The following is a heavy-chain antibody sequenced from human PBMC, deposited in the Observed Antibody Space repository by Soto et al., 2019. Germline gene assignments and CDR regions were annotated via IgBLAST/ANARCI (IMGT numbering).Heavy chain of an antibody. D-gene: IGHD5-12*01. CDR3: ARDEDIVATSTDY. V-gene: IGHV1-18*01. CDR2: ISAYNGNT. Sequence: ASVEGPCKASGYTFTSYGISWVRQAPGQGLEWMGWISAYNGNTNYAQKLQGRVTMTTDTSTSTAYMELRRLRSEDTAVYYCARDEDIVATSTDYWGQGTLFTVSS. J-gene: IGHJ4*02. CDR1: GYTFTSYG.